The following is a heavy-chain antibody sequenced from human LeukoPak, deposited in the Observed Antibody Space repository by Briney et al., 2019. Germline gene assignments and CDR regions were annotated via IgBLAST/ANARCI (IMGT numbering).Heavy chain of an antibody. CDR1: GFTFDDYA. J-gene: IGHJ6*03. D-gene: IGHD2-2*01. Sequence: GGSLRLSCAASGFTFDDYAMHWVRQAPGKGLEWVSLISWDGGSTYYADSVKGRFTISRDNSKNSLYLQMNRLRAEATALYYSAKDRGTGSYMDVWGKGTTVTVSS. CDR2: ISWDGGST. CDR3: AKDRGTGSYMDV. V-gene: IGHV3-43D*03.